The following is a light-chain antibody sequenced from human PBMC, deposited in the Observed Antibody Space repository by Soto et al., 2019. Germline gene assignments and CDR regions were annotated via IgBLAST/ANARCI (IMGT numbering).Light chain of an antibody. Sequence: QSVLTQPASVSGSPGQSIAISCSGTRSDIGRYNYVAWYQQFPGKTPKILIYGVSNRPSGVSSRFSGSKSGNTASLTISGLQAEDEADYYCISYTGSSTSYVFGSGTKVTV. V-gene: IGLV2-14*01. J-gene: IGLJ1*01. CDR1: RSDIGRYNY. CDR2: GVS. CDR3: ISYTGSSTSYV.